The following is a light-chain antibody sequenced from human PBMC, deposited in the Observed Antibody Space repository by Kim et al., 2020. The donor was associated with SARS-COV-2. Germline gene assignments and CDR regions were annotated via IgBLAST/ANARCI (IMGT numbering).Light chain of an antibody. CDR1: QDISNY. J-gene: IGKJ3*01. CDR2: DAS. V-gene: IGKV1-33*01. CDR3: QQYDNLPFA. Sequence: ASVGDRVTIPCQACQDISNYLDWYQQKPVNAPKLLIYDASILETGVPSRFSGSGSGTDLTFTISGLQPEVISTYYCQQYDNLPFAIGPGTKVDIK.